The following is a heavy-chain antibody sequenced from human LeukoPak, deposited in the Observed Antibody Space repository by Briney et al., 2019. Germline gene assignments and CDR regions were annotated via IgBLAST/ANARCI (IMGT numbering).Heavy chain of an antibody. CDR2: ISAYNGNT. CDR1: GYTFTSYG. Sequence: ASVKVSCKASGYTFTSYGISWVRQAPGQGLEWMGWISAYNGNTNYAQKLRGRVTMTTDTSTSTAYMELRSLRSDDTAVYYCARDRIAVAGATHDAFDIWGQGTMVTVSS. J-gene: IGHJ3*02. D-gene: IGHD6-19*01. V-gene: IGHV1-18*01. CDR3: ARDRIAVAGATHDAFDI.